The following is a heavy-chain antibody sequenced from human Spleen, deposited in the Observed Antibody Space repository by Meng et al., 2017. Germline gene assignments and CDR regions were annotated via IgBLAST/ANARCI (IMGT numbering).Heavy chain of an antibody. V-gene: IGHV3-7*01. CDR3: ARMSNDILTGYFDY. Sequence: GESLKISCAASGFTFSSYWMSWVRQAPGKGLEWVANIQQDGSEKYYVDSVKGRFTISRDNAKNSLYLQMNSLRAEDTAVYYCARMSNDILTGYFDYWCQGALVTVAS. J-gene: IGHJ4*02. CDR2: IQQDGSEK. D-gene: IGHD3-9*01. CDR1: GFTFSSYW.